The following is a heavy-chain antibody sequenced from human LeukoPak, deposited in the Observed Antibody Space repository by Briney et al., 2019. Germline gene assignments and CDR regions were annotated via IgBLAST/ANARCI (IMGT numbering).Heavy chain of an antibody. D-gene: IGHD4-11*01. J-gene: IGHJ4*02. CDR3: ARGGGSGGTVTTFDY. CDR1: GGTFSSYA. Sequence: SVKVSCKASGGTFSSYAISWVRQAPGQGLEWMGGIIPIFGTANYAQKFQGRVTITTDESTSTAYMELSSLRFEDTAVYYCARGGGSGGTVTTFDYWGQGTLVTVSS. CDR2: IIPIFGTA. V-gene: IGHV1-69*05.